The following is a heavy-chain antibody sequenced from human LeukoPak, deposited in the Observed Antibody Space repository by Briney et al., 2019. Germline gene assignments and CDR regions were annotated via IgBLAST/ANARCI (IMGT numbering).Heavy chain of an antibody. J-gene: IGHJ5*02. D-gene: IGHD3-3*01. V-gene: IGHV3-20*01. CDR1: GFTFDDYG. CDR2: INWNGGST. CDR3: ARGVLRFLEWSTGWFDP. Sequence: GGSLRLSCAASGFTFDDYGMSWVRQAPGKGLEWVSGINWNGGSTGYADSVKGRFTISRDNAKNSLYLQMNSLRAEDTALYHCARGVLRFLEWSTGWFDPWGQGTLVTVSS.